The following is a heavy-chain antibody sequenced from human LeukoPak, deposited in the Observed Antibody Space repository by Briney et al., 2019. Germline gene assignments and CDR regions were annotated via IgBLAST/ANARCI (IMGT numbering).Heavy chain of an antibody. J-gene: IGHJ4*02. Sequence: GGSLRLSCAASGFIFSSYGMYWVRQSPGKGLEWVAYVSDDGTRQYYADSAKGRLTISRDNSKNTLNLQMNSLRVEDTAVYYCARDITGSYSVDYWGQGTLVTVSS. CDR3: ARDITGSYSVDY. CDR1: GFIFSSYG. CDR2: VSDDGTRQ. D-gene: IGHD1-26*01. V-gene: IGHV3-30*03.